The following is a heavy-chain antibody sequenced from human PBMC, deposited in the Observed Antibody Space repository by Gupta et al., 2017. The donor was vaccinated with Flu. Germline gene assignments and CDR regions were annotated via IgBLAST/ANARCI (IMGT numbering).Heavy chain of an antibody. V-gene: IGHV3-30*18. J-gene: IGHJ5*02. CDR1: GFTFSSYG. CDR2: ISYDGSNK. CDR3: AKDLMTTVVTS. D-gene: IGHD4-17*01. Sequence: QVQLVESGGGVVQPGRSLRLSCAASGFTFSSYGMHWVRQASGKGLEWVAVISYDGSNKYYADSVKGRFTISRDNSKNTLYLQMNRLRAEDTAVYYCAKDLMTTVVTSWCQGTLVTVSS.